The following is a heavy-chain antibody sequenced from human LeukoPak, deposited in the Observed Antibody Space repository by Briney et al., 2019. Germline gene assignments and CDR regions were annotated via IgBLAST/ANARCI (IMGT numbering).Heavy chain of an antibody. J-gene: IGHJ5*02. D-gene: IGHD1-1*01. V-gene: IGHV3-23*01. CDR2: ISGSGDRT. CDR1: GFTFSNFA. Sequence: GGSLRLFCAASGFTFSNFAVTWVRQAPGEGLEWVSSISGSGDRTYYADSVKGRFTISRDNFKNTLYLQMISLTADDTAVYFCAKDTGTTTIGWFDPWGQGTQVTVSS. CDR3: AKDTGTTTIGWFDP.